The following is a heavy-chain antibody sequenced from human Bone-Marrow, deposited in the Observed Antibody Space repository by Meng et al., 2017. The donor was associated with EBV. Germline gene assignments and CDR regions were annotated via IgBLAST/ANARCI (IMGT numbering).Heavy chain of an antibody. V-gene: IGHV4-34*01. J-gene: IGHJ4*02. D-gene: IGHD3-9*01. CDR3: ARATGGSTGYFL. CDR2: IKHSGST. CDR1: GGSLSGFS. Sequence: LQEWGAGLLKPSETLSLTCVVNGGSLSGFSWSWIRQAPGKGLEWIGEIKHSGSTNYTPSLKNRVPISVDPSKSQFSLRLSSVTAADTAVYFCARATGGSTGYFLWGQGTLVTVSS.